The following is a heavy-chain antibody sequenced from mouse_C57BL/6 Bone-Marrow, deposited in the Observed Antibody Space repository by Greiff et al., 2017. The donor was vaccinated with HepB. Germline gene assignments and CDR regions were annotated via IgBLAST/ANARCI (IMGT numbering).Heavy chain of an antibody. CDR3: ARNYGSSSSYWYFDV. J-gene: IGHJ1*03. CDR1: GFNIKNTY. D-gene: IGHD1-1*01. V-gene: IGHV14-3*01. Sequence: SVAELVRPGASVKLSCTASGFNIKNTYMHWVKQRPEQGLEWIGRIDPANGNTKYAPKFQGKATITADTSSNTAYLQLSSLTSEDTAIYYCARNYGSSSSYWYFDVWGTGTTVTVSS. CDR2: IDPANGNT.